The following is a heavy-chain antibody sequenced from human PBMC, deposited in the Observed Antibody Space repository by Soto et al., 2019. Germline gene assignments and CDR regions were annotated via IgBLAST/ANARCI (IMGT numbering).Heavy chain of an antibody. D-gene: IGHD3-3*01. CDR2: ISWNSGSI. CDR3: AKDTGAIFGVVIIGGAFDI. J-gene: IGHJ3*02. CDR1: GFTFDDYA. Sequence: DVQLVESGGGLVQPGRSLRLSCAASGFTFDDYAMHWVRQAPGKGLEWVSGISWNSGSIGYADSVKGRFTISRDNAKNSLYLQMNSLRAEDTALYYCAKDTGAIFGVVIIGGAFDIWGQGTMVTVSS. V-gene: IGHV3-9*01.